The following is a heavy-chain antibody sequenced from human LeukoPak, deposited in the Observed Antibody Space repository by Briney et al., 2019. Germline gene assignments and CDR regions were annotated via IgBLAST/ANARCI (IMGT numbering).Heavy chain of an antibody. V-gene: IGHV3-73*01. J-gene: IGHJ4*02. D-gene: IGHD6-19*01. CDR3: AGGSGWYSPDY. Sequence: GGSLRLSCAASGFTFSGSAMHWVRQASGKGLEWVGLIRSTSNSYATAYAASVKGRFTISRDDSKNTAYLQMNSLKTEDTAVYYCAGGSGWYSPDYWGQGALVTVSS. CDR1: GFTFSGSA. CDR2: IRSTSNSYAT.